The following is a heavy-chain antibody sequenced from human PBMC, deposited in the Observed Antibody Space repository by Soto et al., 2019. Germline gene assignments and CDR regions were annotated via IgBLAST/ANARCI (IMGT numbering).Heavy chain of an antibody. D-gene: IGHD6-19*01. CDR1: GFSFSSYW. V-gene: IGHV3-7*03. Sequence: GGSLRLSCAVSGFSFSSYWMSWVRQAPGRGLEWVATIAHDGSEKFYVDSVKGRFTISRDNTKNSLYLQMNSLRAEDTAVYYISNSRSVEAVAVTVLYWGQATLVTV. CDR3: SNSRSVEAVAVTVLY. CDR2: IAHDGSEK. J-gene: IGHJ4*02.